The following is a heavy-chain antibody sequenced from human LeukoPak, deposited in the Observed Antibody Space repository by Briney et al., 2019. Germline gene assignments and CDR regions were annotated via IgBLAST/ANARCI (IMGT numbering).Heavy chain of an antibody. V-gene: IGHV3-73*01. Sequence: GGPLRLSCAASGFIFSGSDVHWFRQASGKGLEWVGRIKVRADNFVTAYAAPVKGRFTISRDDSKNTAYLQMNSLKTEDTAVYYCRLRSTEGPFKWFDPWGQGTLVTVSS. D-gene: IGHD2-2*01. CDR3: RLRSTEGPFKWFDP. J-gene: IGHJ5*02. CDR1: GFIFSGSD. CDR2: IKVRADNFVT.